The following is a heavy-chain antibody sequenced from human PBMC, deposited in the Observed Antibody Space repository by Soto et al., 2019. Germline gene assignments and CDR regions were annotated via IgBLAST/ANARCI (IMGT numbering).Heavy chain of an antibody. CDR3: ARGGPTAYYFDF. CDR1: GGSISSGGYY. D-gene: IGHD2-21*01. CDR2: IYYSGST. V-gene: IGHV4-31*03. J-gene: IGHJ4*02. Sequence: SETLSLTCSVSGGSISSGGYYWTWIRQHPEKGLEWIGYIYYSGSTYYKPSLKSRVTISVDTSKNQSSLMLGSVTVADTAVYYCARGGPTAYYFDFWGVATLVTVSS.